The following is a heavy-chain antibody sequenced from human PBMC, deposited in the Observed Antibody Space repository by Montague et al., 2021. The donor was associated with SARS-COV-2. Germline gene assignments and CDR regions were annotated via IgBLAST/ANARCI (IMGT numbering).Heavy chain of an antibody. Sequence: SLRLSCAASGFTFSSYSMNWVRQAPGKGLEWVSYISSSSSTIYYADSVKGRFTISRDNAKSTLYLRMNSLRVDDTAVYYCARGGLDYYDYTMDVWGKGTTVTVSS. CDR1: GFTFSSYS. CDR3: ARGGLDYYDYTMDV. CDR2: ISSSSSTI. V-gene: IGHV3-48*01. J-gene: IGHJ6*03.